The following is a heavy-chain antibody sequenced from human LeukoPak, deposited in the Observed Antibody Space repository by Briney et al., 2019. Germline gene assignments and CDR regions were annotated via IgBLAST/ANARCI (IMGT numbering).Heavy chain of an antibody. CDR2: IYYSGST. D-gene: IGHD6-13*01. J-gene: IGHJ3*02. Sequence: PSETLSLTCTVSGGSISSYYWSWIRQPPGKGLEWIGYIYYSGSTNYNPSLKSQVTISVDTSKNQFSLKLSSVTAADTAVYYCARRDGIADAFDIWGQGTMVTVSS. CDR1: GGSISSYY. V-gene: IGHV4-59*08. CDR3: ARRDGIADAFDI.